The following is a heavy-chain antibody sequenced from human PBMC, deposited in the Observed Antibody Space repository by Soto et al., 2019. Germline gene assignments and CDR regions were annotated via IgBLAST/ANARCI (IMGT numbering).Heavy chain of an antibody. Sequence: GGSLRLSCAASGFTFSSYAMHWVRQAPGKGLEWVAVISYDGSNKYYADSVKGRFTISRDNSKNTLYLQMNSLRAEDTAVYYCARDRKDIVATMSFDYWGQGTLVTVSS. J-gene: IGHJ4*02. CDR2: ISYDGSNK. D-gene: IGHD5-12*01. V-gene: IGHV3-30-3*01. CDR1: GFTFSSYA. CDR3: ARDRKDIVATMSFDY.